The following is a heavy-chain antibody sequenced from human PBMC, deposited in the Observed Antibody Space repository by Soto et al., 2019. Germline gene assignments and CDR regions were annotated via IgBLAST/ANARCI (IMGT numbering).Heavy chain of an antibody. V-gene: IGHV1-8*01. J-gene: IGHJ5*02. Sequence: ASVKVSCKASGYTFTSYDINWVRQATGKGLEWMGWTNPNSGNTGYAQKFQGRVTMTRNTSISTAYMELSSLRSEDTAVYYCARCLSFKGLITMIVNQRRFDPWGQGTMVTVYS. CDR1: GYTFTSYD. CDR3: ARCLSFKGLITMIVNQRRFDP. D-gene: IGHD3-22*01. CDR2: TNPNSGNT.